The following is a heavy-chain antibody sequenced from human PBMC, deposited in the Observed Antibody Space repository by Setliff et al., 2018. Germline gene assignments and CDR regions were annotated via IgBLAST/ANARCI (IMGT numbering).Heavy chain of an antibody. CDR1: GGSFSTYY. Sequence: PSETLSLTCTVYGGSFSTYYWIWIRQPPGKGLEWIGEINHSGSTNYNPSLKSRVTISVDTSKNQFSLKLSSVTAADTAVYYCAHRRAAAGAEGWGQGTLVTVSS. CDR2: INHSGST. V-gene: IGHV4-34*01. J-gene: IGHJ4*02. D-gene: IGHD6-13*01. CDR3: AHRRAAAGAEG.